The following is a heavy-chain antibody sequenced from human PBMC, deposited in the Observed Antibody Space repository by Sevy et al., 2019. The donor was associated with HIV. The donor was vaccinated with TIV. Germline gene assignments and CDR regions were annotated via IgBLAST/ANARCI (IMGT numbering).Heavy chain of an antibody. CDR2: LSFGCGEI. J-gene: IGHJ4*02. V-gene: IGHV3-23*01. Sequence: GGSLRLSCAASGFTFSKYSLSWVRQPPGKGLEWVSTLSFGCGEINYADSVKRRFNISRDNSKSSGYLQMNNLRPEDTAVYYCAREGCTKPHDYWGQGTLVTVSS. CDR3: AREGCTKPHDY. D-gene: IGHD2-8*01. CDR1: GFTFSKYS.